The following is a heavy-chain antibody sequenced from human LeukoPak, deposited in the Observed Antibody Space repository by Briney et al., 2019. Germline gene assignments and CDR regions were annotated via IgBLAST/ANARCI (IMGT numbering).Heavy chain of an antibody. CDR3: ARAVAGDYFDY. D-gene: IGHD6-19*01. Sequence: GGSLRLSCAASGFTFSDYYMSWIRQAPGKGLEWLSYISSSISYTNYADSAKGRFTISRDNAKNSLYLQMNGLRAEDTAVYYCARAVAGDYFDYWGQGTLVTVSS. J-gene: IGHJ4*02. CDR2: ISSSISYT. CDR1: GFTFSDYY. V-gene: IGHV3-11*06.